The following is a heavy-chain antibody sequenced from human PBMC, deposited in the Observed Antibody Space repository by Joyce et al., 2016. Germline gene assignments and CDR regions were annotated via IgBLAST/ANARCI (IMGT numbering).Heavy chain of an antibody. CDR3: AREAAVAQYPEAFDI. Sequence: QVQLVQSVAEVKKPGASVKVPCKASGYTLNSYDINWVRQATGQGLEGMGWMNPNSGNTGYAQRFQGRVTITTNTSISTAYMELSSLRYEDTAVYYCAREAAVAQYPEAFDIWGQGTMVTVSS. V-gene: IGHV1-8*03. CDR2: MNPNSGNT. D-gene: IGHD6-19*01. J-gene: IGHJ3*02. CDR1: GYTLNSYD.